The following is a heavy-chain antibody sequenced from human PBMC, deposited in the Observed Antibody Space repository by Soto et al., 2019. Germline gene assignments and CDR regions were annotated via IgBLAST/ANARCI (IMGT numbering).Heavy chain of an antibody. CDR2: INAGNGNT. CDR3: AIALFTVRYDYIWGSYTFDY. V-gene: IGHV1-3*01. CDR1: GYTFTSYA. J-gene: IGHJ4*02. Sequence: ASVKVSCKASGYTFTSYAMHWVRQAPGQRLEWMGWINAGNGNTKYSQKFQGRVTITRDTSASTAYMELSSLRSEDTAVYYCAIALFTVRYDYIWGSYTFDYWGQGTLVTVSS. D-gene: IGHD3-16*01.